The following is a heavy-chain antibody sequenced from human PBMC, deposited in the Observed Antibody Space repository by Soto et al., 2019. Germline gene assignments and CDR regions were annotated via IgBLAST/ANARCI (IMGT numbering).Heavy chain of an antibody. CDR1: GYTFTSFA. Sequence: QVQLVQSGAEVRKPGASVKVSCKASGYTFTSFAINWVRQAPGQRLEWVGWINAGNGATTYSQNFQGRVTITRDTSANTASMELRSLRSEDTGVCYCARFCSSSRCYAAFDYWGQGTLVTVSS. J-gene: IGHJ4*02. D-gene: IGHD2-2*01. V-gene: IGHV1-3*01. CDR3: ARFCSSSRCYAAFDY. CDR2: INAGNGAT.